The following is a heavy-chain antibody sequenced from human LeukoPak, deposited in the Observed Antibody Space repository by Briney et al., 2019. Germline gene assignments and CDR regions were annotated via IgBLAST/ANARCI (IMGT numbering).Heavy chain of an antibody. Sequence: PSETLSLTCSVSGGSITSHFWSWIRQPPGKGLEWSGYIHYSGSTNYNHSLKRRVTISPDTSKNQFFLKLNSVTAADTAVYYCARLVWLGESPGSWFDSWGQGTLVTVSS. CDR3: ARLVWLGESPGSWFDS. CDR1: GGSITSHF. CDR2: IHYSGST. D-gene: IGHD3-10*01. V-gene: IGHV4-59*11. J-gene: IGHJ5*01.